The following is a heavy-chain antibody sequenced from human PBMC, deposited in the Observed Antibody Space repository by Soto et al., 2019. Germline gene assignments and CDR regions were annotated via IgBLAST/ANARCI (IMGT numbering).Heavy chain of an antibody. CDR1: GGYISSYY. Sequence: PSETLSLTRTVSGGYISSYYWNCIRQPPGKGLEWVVYIYYSGSTNYNPSLKSRVTISVDTSKNQFSLKLSSVTAADTAVYYCARARFGEFTDYWGQGTLVTVS. D-gene: IGHD3-10*01. V-gene: IGHV4-59*01. CDR3: ARARFGEFTDY. CDR2: IYYSGST. J-gene: IGHJ4*02.